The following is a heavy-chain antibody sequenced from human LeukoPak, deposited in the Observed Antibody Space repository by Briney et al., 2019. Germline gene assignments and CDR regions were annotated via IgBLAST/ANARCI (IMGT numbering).Heavy chain of an antibody. J-gene: IGHJ3*02. D-gene: IGHD2-2*03. CDR3: ARNPDGYRSSTSCNDAFDI. CDR2: ISYDGSNK. V-gene: IGHV3-30*04. CDR1: GFTFSSYA. Sequence: PGRSLRLSCAASGFTFSSYAMHWVRQAPGKGLEWVAVISYDGSNKYYADSVKGRFTISRDNSKNTLYLQMNSLRAEDTAVYYCARNPDGYRSSTSCNDAFDIWGQGTMVTVSS.